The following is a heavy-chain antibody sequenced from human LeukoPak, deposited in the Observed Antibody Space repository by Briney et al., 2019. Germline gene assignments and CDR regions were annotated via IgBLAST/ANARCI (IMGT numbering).Heavy chain of an antibody. V-gene: IGHV1-69*05. J-gene: IGHJ4*02. D-gene: IGHD4-23*01. Sequence: SVKVSCKASVGTFSSYAISWVRQAPGQGLEWMGGIIPIFGTANYAQKFQGRVTITTDESTSTAYMELSSLRSEDTAVYYCASKSDYGGNSFGYWGQGTLVTVSS. CDR2: IIPIFGTA. CDR1: VGTFSSYA. CDR3: ASKSDYGGNSFGY.